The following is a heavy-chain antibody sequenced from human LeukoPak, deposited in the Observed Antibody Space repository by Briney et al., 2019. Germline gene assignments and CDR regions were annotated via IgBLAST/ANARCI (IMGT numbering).Heavy chain of an antibody. D-gene: IGHD3-16*02. J-gene: IGHJ3*02. V-gene: IGHV3-21*01. Sequence: GGSLRLSCAASGFTFSSYSMNWVRQAPGKGLEWVSFISSSSSYIYYANSVKGRFTISRDNAKNSLYLQMNSLRAEDSAVYYCARDRDYVWGSYRYDAFDIWGQGTMVTVSS. CDR1: GFTFSSYS. CDR3: ARDRDYVWGSYRYDAFDI. CDR2: ISSSSSYI.